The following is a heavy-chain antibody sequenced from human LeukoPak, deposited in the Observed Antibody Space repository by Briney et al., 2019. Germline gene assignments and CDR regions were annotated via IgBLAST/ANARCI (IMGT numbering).Heavy chain of an antibody. CDR3: AKGESYDMLTGYDY. J-gene: IGHJ4*02. CDR1: WVPFCKYG. CDR2: ILYDGSNK. D-gene: IGHD3-9*01. V-gene: IGHV3-30*18. Sequence: PGGSLRLSCGASWVPFCKYGVQWVRQAPGKGLEWVAVILYDGSNKYYADSVKGRFTISRDNSKNTLYLQMTSLRAEGTAVYYSAKGESYDMLTGYDYWGQGTLVTVSS.